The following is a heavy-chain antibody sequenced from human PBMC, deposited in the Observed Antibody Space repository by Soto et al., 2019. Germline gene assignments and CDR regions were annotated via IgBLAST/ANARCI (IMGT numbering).Heavy chain of an antibody. CDR1: GFTFSSYA. J-gene: IGHJ4*02. D-gene: IGHD6-19*01. V-gene: IGHV3-23*01. Sequence: GGSLRLSCAASGFTFSSYAMSWVRQAPGKGLEWVSAISGSGGSTYYADSVKGRLTISRDNSKKTLYPQLNRLSGEETAVYDGAKDLNSCSGWYEGDLDYFDYWGQGTLVTVSS. CDR2: ISGSGGST. CDR3: AKDLNSCSGWYEGDLDYFDY.